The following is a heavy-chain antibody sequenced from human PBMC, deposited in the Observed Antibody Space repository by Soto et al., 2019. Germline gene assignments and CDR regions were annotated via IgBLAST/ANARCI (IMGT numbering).Heavy chain of an antibody. V-gene: IGHV6-1*01. CDR3: TGITWFLGMDV. CDR2: TYYKSKWNN. J-gene: IGHJ6*02. CDR1: GDSVSSNSAG. Sequence: SQTLSLTCVISGDSVSSNSAGWNWIRQSPSRGLEWLGRTYYKSKWNNDYALSVKSRITINPDTSKNQFSLHLYSVTPEDTAVYYCTGITWFLGMDVWGQGTTVTVSS. D-gene: IGHD3-10*01.